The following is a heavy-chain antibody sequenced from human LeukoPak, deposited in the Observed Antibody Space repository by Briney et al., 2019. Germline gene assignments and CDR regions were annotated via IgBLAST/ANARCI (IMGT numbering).Heavy chain of an antibody. Sequence: GESLKISCKGSGYSFTSYWIGWVRQMPGKGLEWMGIIYLGDSDTRYSPSFQGQVTISADKSISTAYLQWSSLKASDTAMYYCARRYCTNGVCYSYFDYWGQGTLVTVSS. CDR2: IYLGDSDT. CDR1: GYSFTSYW. D-gene: IGHD2-8*01. V-gene: IGHV5-51*01. J-gene: IGHJ4*02. CDR3: ARRYCTNGVCYSYFDY.